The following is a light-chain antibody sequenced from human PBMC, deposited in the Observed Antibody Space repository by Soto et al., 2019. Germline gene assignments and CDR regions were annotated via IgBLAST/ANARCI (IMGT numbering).Light chain of an antibody. CDR1: QSVSSSF. Sequence: EIVLTQSPGTLSLSPGERATLSCRASQSVSSSFLAWYQQRPGQAPRLLIYGVSSRATGIPDRFSGSGSGTDFTLTISRLEPEDFAVYYCQQYGSSPPITFGQGTRLDI. V-gene: IGKV3-20*01. CDR3: QQYGSSPPIT. J-gene: IGKJ5*01. CDR2: GVS.